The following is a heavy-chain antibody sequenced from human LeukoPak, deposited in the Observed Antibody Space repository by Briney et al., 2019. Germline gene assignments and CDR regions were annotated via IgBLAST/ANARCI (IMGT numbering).Heavy chain of an antibody. V-gene: IGHV1-2*06. Sequence: ASVKVSYKASGYTFTGYYMHWVRQAPGQGLEWMGRINPNSGGTNYAQKFQGRVTMTRDTSISTAYMELSRLRSDDTAAYYCARGRPSTNRNNINWFDPWGQGTLVTVSS. J-gene: IGHJ5*02. CDR1: GYTFTGYY. D-gene: IGHD2/OR15-2a*01. CDR2: INPNSGGT. CDR3: ARGRPSTNRNNINWFDP.